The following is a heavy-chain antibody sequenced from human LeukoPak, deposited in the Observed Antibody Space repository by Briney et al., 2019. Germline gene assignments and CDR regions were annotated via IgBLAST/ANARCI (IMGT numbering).Heavy chain of an antibody. V-gene: IGHV3-9*01. D-gene: IGHD5-18*01. CDR3: ARDRWGYSYGGD. CDR1: GFTFDDYA. Sequence: QPGRSLRLSCAASGFTFDDYAMHWVRQAPGKCLEWVSGISWNSGSIGYADSVKGRFTISRDNAKNSLYLQMNSLRAEDTAVYYCARDRWGYSYGGDWGQGTLVTVSS. CDR2: ISWNSGSI. J-gene: IGHJ4*02.